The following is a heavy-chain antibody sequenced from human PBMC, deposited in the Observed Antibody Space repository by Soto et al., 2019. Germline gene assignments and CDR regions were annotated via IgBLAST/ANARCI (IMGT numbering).Heavy chain of an antibody. Sequence: QVQLQQWGAGLLKPSETLSLTCAVYGGSFSGYYWSWIRHPPGKGLEWIGEINHSGSTNYNPSLKSRVTISVDTSKNQFSLKLSSVTAADTAVYYCARVSLDQQWLVVDYWGQGTLVTVSS. CDR3: ARVSLDQQWLVVDY. J-gene: IGHJ4*02. D-gene: IGHD6-19*01. CDR2: INHSGST. CDR1: GGSFSGYY. V-gene: IGHV4-34*01.